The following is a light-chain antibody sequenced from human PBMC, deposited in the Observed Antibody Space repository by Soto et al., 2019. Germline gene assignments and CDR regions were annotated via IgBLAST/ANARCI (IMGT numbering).Light chain of an antibody. J-gene: IGKJ4*01. CDR1: QTVDTY. Sequence: IVLTQSPATLSLSPGERATLSCRASQTVDTYLAWYQQQPGQAPRLLISDASKRVTGIPDRFSGSGSGTDFTLTISSLEPEDVALYYCQQRSGWPLTFGGGTKVEIK. V-gene: IGKV3-11*01. CDR2: DAS. CDR3: QQRSGWPLT.